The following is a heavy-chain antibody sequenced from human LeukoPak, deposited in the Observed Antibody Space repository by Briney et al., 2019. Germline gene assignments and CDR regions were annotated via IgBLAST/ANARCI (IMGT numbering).Heavy chain of an antibody. CDR2: IYSGGST. CDR1: GFTFSSYA. CDR3: ARGGYMVRGVSSYYFDY. Sequence: GGSLRLSCAASGFTFSSYAMSWVRQAPGKGLEWVSVIYSGGSTYYADSVKGRFTISRDNSKNTLYLQMNSLRAEDTAVYYCARGGYMVRGVSSYYFDYWGQGTLVTVSS. D-gene: IGHD3-10*01. V-gene: IGHV3-66*01. J-gene: IGHJ4*02.